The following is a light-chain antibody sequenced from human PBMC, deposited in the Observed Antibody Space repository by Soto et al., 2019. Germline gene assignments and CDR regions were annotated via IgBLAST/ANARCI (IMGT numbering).Light chain of an antibody. CDR2: TAS. V-gene: IGKV1-39*01. CDR1: QTISTY. Sequence: DIEMTQSPSSLSASVGDRVAITCRASQTISTYLNWYHQKPGTAPKLLIYTASSLQGGVPPRFSGNGSGTLFTLTLSSLQPEDSGIYYCQQCYSRPYTFGQGTKVDIK. CDR3: QQCYSRPYT. J-gene: IGKJ2*01.